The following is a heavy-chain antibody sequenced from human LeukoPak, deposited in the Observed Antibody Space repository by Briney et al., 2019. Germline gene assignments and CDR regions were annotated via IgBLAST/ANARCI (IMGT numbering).Heavy chain of an antibody. J-gene: IGHJ4*02. CDR1: GFTFSSYN. D-gene: IGHD3-10*01. CDR2: ISYDGSNK. Sequence: GGSLRLSCAASGFTFSSYNMNWVRQAPGKGLEWVAVISYDGSNKYYADSVKGRFTISRDNSKNTLYLQMNSLRAEDTAVYYCARFGEATLFDYWGQGTLVTVSS. V-gene: IGHV3-30-3*01. CDR3: ARFGEATLFDY.